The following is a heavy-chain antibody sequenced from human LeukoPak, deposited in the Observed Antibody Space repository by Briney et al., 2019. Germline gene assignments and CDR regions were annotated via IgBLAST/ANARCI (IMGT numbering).Heavy chain of an antibody. D-gene: IGHD3/OR15-3a*01. CDR2: IYSRGST. J-gene: IGHJ4*02. CDR1: GGSISSYY. V-gene: IGHV4-59*12. CDR3: ARGTRRTFDY. Sequence: SETLSLTCTVSGGSISSYYWSWIRQPPGKGLEWIGNIYSRGSTNYNPSLKSRVTMSVDTSKNQFSLKLSSVTAADTAVYYCARGTRRTFDYWGQGTLVTVSS.